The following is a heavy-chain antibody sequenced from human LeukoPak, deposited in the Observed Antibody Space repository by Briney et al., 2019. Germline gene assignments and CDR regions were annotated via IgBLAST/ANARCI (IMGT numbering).Heavy chain of an antibody. Sequence: SETLSLTCAVYGGSFSGYYWSWIRQPPGKGLEWIGEINHSGSTNYNPSLKSRVTISVDTSKNQFSLKLSSVTAADTAVYYCARRTVRGVIKYWDQGSLVTVSS. CDR1: GGSFSGYY. V-gene: IGHV4-34*01. CDR2: INHSGST. CDR3: ARRTVRGVIKY. D-gene: IGHD3-10*01. J-gene: IGHJ4*02.